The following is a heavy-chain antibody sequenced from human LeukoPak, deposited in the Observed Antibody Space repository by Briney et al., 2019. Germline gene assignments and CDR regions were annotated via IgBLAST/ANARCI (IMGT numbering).Heavy chain of an antibody. Sequence: GGSLRLSCAASGFTFSSYGMHWVRQAPGKGLEWVAVISYDGSNKYYADSVKGRFTISRDNSKNTLYLQMNSPRAEDTAVYYCAKDSADYDYVWGSYRYFDYWGQGTLVTVSS. D-gene: IGHD3-16*02. CDR2: ISYDGSNK. CDR3: AKDSADYDYVWGSYRYFDY. V-gene: IGHV3-30*18. J-gene: IGHJ4*02. CDR1: GFTFSSYG.